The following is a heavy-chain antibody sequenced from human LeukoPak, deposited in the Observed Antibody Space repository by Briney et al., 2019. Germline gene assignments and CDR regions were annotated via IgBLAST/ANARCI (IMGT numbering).Heavy chain of an antibody. CDR3: ARGGGEYQPLYYFDY. Sequence: PGASVKVSCKASGYTFTSYYMHWVRQAPGQGLEWMGIINPSGGSTSYAQKFQGRVTMTRDTSTSTVYMELSSLRSEDTAVYYCARGGGEYQPLYYFDYWGQGTLVTVSS. V-gene: IGHV1-46*01. CDR1: GYTFTSYY. CDR2: INPSGGST. J-gene: IGHJ4*02. D-gene: IGHD2-2*01.